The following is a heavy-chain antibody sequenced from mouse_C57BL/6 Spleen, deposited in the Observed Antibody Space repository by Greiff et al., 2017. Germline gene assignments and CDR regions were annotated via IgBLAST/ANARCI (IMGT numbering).Heavy chain of an antibody. CDR3: TRETTVVGTGYVDV. CDR2: IDPETGGT. J-gene: IGHJ1*03. CDR1: GYTFTDYE. Sequence: QVQLQQSGAELVRPGASVTLSCKASGYTFTDYEMHWVKQTPVHGLEWIGAIDPETGGTAYNQKFKGKAILTADKSSSTAYMELRSLTSEDSAVYYCTRETTVVGTGYVDVWGTGTTVTVSS. D-gene: IGHD1-1*01. V-gene: IGHV1-15*01.